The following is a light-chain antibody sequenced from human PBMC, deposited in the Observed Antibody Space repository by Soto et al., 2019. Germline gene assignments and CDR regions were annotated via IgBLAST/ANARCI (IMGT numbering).Light chain of an antibody. CDR3: FSYAGSSTYLI. CDR2: EGS. Sequence: QSALTQPASVSGSPGQSITISCTGTSSDVGSYNLVSWYQQLPGTAPKLIIYEGSKRPSGVSIRFSGSKSGNTASLTISGLQAEDEADYYCFSYAGSSTYLIFGGGTKLTVL. CDR1: SSDVGSYNL. V-gene: IGLV2-23*01. J-gene: IGLJ2*01.